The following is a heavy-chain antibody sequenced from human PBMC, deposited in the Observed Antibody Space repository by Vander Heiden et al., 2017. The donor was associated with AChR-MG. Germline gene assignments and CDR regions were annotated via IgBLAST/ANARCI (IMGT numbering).Heavy chain of an antibody. Sequence: EVQLVESGGGLVKPGGSLRPSCAASAFTFSSYSMNWVRQAPGKGLEWVSSISSSSSYIYYADSVKGRFTISRDNAKNSLYLQMNSLRAEDTAVYYCARGWLTGTTFQGSNWFDPWGQGTLVTVSS. CDR1: AFTFSSYS. V-gene: IGHV3-21*01. J-gene: IGHJ5*02. CDR3: ARGWLTGTTFQGSNWFDP. D-gene: IGHD1-7*01. CDR2: ISSSSSYI.